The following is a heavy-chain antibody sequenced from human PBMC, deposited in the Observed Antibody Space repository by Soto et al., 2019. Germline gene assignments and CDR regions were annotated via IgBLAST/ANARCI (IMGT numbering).Heavy chain of an antibody. J-gene: IGHJ4*02. CDR2: IYWDDDK. D-gene: IGHD3-9*01. Sequence: QITLKESGPTLVKPTQTLTLTCTFSGFSLSTSGVGVGWIRQSPGKALGWLAVIYWDDDKRYSPSLKSKLSTXKXSSKNPVVLTMTTMDPVDTATYYCAHKGPEDWPLDYWGQGTLVTVSS. V-gene: IGHV2-5*02. CDR1: GFSLSTSGVG. CDR3: AHKGPEDWPLDY.